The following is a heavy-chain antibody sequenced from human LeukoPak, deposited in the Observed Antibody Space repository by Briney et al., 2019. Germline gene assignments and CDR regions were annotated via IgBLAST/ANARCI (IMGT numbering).Heavy chain of an antibody. Sequence: PGGSLRLSCAASGFTFSDYYTSWSREAPREGLGWVSYISSSGSTIYYADSVKGRFTISRDNAKNSLYLQMNSLRAEDTAVYYCARAPEYYYDSSGYFFAFPDAFDIWGQGTMVTVSS. V-gene: IGHV3-11*01. CDR2: ISSSGSTI. CDR1: GFTFSDYY. D-gene: IGHD3-22*01. J-gene: IGHJ3*02. CDR3: ARAPEYYYDSSGYFFAFPDAFDI.